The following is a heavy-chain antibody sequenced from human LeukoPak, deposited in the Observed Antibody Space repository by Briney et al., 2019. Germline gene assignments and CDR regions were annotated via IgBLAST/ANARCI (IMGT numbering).Heavy chain of an antibody. Sequence: SEILSLTCTVSGGSISSYYWSWIRQPPGKGLEWIGYIYYSGSTNYNPSLKSRVTISVDTSKNQFSLKLSSVTAADTAVYYRARLQGVALDYWGQGTLVTVSS. CDR3: ARLQGVALDY. CDR1: GGSISSYY. D-gene: IGHD3-3*01. J-gene: IGHJ4*02. V-gene: IGHV4-59*08. CDR2: IYYSGST.